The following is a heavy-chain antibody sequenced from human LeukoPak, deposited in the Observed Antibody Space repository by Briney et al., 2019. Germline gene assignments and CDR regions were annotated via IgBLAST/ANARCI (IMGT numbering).Heavy chain of an antibody. CDR3: ARATWFGETTFDI. D-gene: IGHD3-10*01. Sequence: SETLSLTCTVSGGSISSGGYYWSWIRQPPGKGLEWIGYIYHSGSTYYNPSLKSRVTISVDRSKNQFSLKLSSVTAADTAVYYCARATWFGETTFDIWGQGTMVTVSS. V-gene: IGHV4-30-2*01. CDR1: GGSISSGGYY. CDR2: IYHSGST. J-gene: IGHJ3*02.